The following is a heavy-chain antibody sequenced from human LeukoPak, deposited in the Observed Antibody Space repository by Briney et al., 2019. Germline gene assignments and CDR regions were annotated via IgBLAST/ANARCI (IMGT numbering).Heavy chain of an antibody. CDR3: ARGGSSGWYPLDY. D-gene: IGHD6-19*01. J-gene: IGHJ4*02. Sequence: ASVTVSCTASGYTFTGYYMHWVRQAPGQGLEWMGWINPNSGGTNYAQKFQGRVTMTRDTSISTAYMELSRLRSDDTAVYYCARGGSSGWYPLDYWGQGTLVTVSS. V-gene: IGHV1-2*02. CDR1: GYTFTGYY. CDR2: INPNSGGT.